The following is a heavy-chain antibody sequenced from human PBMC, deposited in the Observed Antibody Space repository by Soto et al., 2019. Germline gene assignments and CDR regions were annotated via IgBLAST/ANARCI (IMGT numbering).Heavy chain of an antibody. J-gene: IGHJ5*02. CDR1: GYTFTSYG. CDR3: ARDRVRFLEWLSQDLNWFDP. Sequence: GASVKVSCKASGYTFTSYGISWVRQAPGQGLEWMGWISAYNGNTNYAQKLQGRVTMTTDTSTSTAYMELRSLRSDDTAVYYCARDRVRFLEWLSQDLNWFDPWGQGTLVTVSS. D-gene: IGHD3-3*01. V-gene: IGHV1-18*01. CDR2: ISAYNGNT.